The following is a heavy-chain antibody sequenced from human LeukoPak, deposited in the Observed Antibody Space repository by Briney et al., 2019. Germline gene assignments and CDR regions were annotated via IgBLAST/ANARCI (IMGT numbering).Heavy chain of an antibody. V-gene: IGHV4-39*01. CDR3: ARQTSSSWYDLYYFDY. CDR1: GGSISSSNYY. CDR2: IYYSGST. Sequence: SETLSLTCTVSGGSISSSNYYWGWIRQPPGKGLEWIGSIYYSGSTYFNPSLKSRVTISVDTSKNQFSLKLSSVTAADTAVYYCARQTSSSWYDLYYFDYWGQGTLVTVSS. J-gene: IGHJ4*02. D-gene: IGHD6-13*01.